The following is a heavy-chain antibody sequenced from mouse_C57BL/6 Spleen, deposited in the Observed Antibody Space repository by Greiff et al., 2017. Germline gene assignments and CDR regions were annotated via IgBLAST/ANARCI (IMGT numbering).Heavy chain of an antibody. CDR3: ARGYDVDYAMDD. D-gene: IGHD2-2*01. V-gene: IGHV5-4*03. CDR2: ISDGGSYT. Sequence: EVKLEESGGGLVKPGGSLKLSCAASGFTFSSYAMSWVRQTPEKRLEWVATISDGGSYTYYPDNVKGRFTISRDNAKNNLYLQMSHLKSEDTAMYYCARGYDVDYAMDDWGQGTSVTVSS. CDR1: GFTFSSYA. J-gene: IGHJ4*01.